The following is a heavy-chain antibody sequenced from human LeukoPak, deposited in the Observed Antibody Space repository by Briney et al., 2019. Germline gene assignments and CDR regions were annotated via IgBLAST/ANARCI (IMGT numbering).Heavy chain of an antibody. V-gene: IGHV3-23*01. J-gene: IGHJ4*02. D-gene: IGHD3-10*01. Sequence: PGGSLRLSCAASGFTFSTYAMSWVRQAPGKGLEWVSVTSSRGGSTAYADSVKGPFTISRDNSKNTLYLQMNSLRAEDTAVYYCAKDWGYASESYYPAYWGQGTPVTVPS. CDR1: GFTFSTYA. CDR2: TSSRGGST. CDR3: AKDWGYASESYYPAY.